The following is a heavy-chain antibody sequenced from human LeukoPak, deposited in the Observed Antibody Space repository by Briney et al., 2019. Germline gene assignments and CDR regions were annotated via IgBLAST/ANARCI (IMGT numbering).Heavy chain of an antibody. D-gene: IGHD6-6*01. Sequence: EGSLRLSCAASGFTFSTYCMHWVRQAPGKGPMWVSRICPDGTVTNYADSVKARFIISRDNARNTVYLQMSSLRAEDTAVYYCAKFLAVIAARDSLYFQHWGQGTLVTVSS. J-gene: IGHJ1*01. V-gene: IGHV3-74*01. CDR2: ICPDGTVT. CDR1: GFTFSTYC. CDR3: AKFLAVIAARDSLYFQH.